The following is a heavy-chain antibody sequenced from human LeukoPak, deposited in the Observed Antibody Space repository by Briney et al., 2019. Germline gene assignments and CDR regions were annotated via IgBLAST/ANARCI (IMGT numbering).Heavy chain of an antibody. CDR3: AKGPPYVWGSYGDS. J-gene: IGHJ4*02. CDR1: GFTFSSYA. V-gene: IGHV3-23*01. Sequence: GGSLRLSCAASGFTFSSYAMSWVRQAPGKELEWVSVISGNGGTTYYADSVEGRFTISRDNSKNTLYLQMNSLRAEDTAIYYCAKGPPYVWGSYGDSWGQGTLSPSPQ. CDR2: ISGNGGTT. D-gene: IGHD3-16*01.